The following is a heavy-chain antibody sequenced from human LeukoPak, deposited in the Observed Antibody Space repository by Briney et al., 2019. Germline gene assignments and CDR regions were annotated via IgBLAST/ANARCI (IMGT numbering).Heavy chain of an antibody. Sequence: GGSLRLSCAASGFTFSSYSMNWVRQAPGKGLEWVSSISGSSSCIYYADSVKGRFTISRDNAKNSLYLQMNSLRAEDTAVYYCARAVWDSSGHLFDYWGQGTLVTVSS. D-gene: IGHD3-22*01. CDR3: ARAVWDSSGHLFDY. V-gene: IGHV3-21*01. CDR1: GFTFSSYS. J-gene: IGHJ4*02. CDR2: ISGSSSCI.